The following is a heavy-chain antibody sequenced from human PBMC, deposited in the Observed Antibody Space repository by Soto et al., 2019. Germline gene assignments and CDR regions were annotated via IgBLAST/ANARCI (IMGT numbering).Heavy chain of an antibody. CDR1: GFTFSSYS. J-gene: IGHJ6*02. CDR3: ARDPPGSGRHNYYYYGMDV. D-gene: IGHD3-10*01. Sequence: GGSLRLSCAASGFTFSSYSMNWVRQAPGKGLEWVSYISSSSSTIYYADSVKGRFTISRDNAKNSLYLQMNSLRDEDTAVYYCARDPPGSGRHNYYYYGMDVWDQGTTVTVSS. V-gene: IGHV3-48*02. CDR2: ISSSSSTI.